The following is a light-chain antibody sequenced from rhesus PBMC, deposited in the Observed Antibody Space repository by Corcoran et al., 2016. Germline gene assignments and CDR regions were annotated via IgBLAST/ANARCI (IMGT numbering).Light chain of an antibody. CDR3: QQYSNWPLT. Sequence: IVLTQSPATLSLSPGERATLSCRASQSVSSSLAWYQQKPGQAPRLLIYAATRRATVIPDRFSGSGYGTDFTLTISSLEPEDVGVYYCQQYSNWPLTFGGGTKVELK. J-gene: IGKJ4*01. CDR2: AAT. CDR1: QSVSSS. V-gene: IGKV3-42*02.